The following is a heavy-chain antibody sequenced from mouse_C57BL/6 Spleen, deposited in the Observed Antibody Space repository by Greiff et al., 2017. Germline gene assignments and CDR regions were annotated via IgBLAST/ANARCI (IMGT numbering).Heavy chain of an antibody. CDR1: GFTFSDYG. J-gene: IGHJ1*03. Sequence: EVQVVESGGGLVKPGGSLKLSCAASGFTFSDYGMNWVRQAPEKGLEWVAYISSGSSTIYYADTVKGRFTISRSNAKNTLLRQRTRLRSEDAAMYYCARPGYGSIWYFYVWGTGTTVTVSS. D-gene: IGHD1-1*01. CDR2: ISSGSSTI. CDR3: ARPGYGSIWYFYV. V-gene: IGHV5-17*01.